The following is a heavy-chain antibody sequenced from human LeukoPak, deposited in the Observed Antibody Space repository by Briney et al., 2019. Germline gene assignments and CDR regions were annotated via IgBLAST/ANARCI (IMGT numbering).Heavy chain of an antibody. CDR1: GDSISSTTYN. CDR2: IYYTGIT. CDR3: ARGFRYCSGGSCYPGVNWFDP. V-gene: IGHV4-39*01. Sequence: SETLSLACTVSGDSISSTTYNWGWIRQPPGKGLEWIGSIYYTGITYYNPSLKSRVTMSVDTSENQFSLNLNSVTAADTAVYYCARGFRYCSGGSCYPGVNWFDPWGQGTLVTVSS. D-gene: IGHD2-15*01. J-gene: IGHJ5*02.